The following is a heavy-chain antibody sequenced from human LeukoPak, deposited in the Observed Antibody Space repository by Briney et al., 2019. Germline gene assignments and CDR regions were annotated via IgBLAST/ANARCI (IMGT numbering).Heavy chain of an antibody. D-gene: IGHD1-26*01. V-gene: IGHV3-11*03. CDR2: ISSSNTYT. CDR3: ARSRSYYPADY. CDR1: GFTFSDYY. J-gene: IGHJ4*02. Sequence: PGGSLRLSCAAPGFTFSDYYMSWIRQAPGKGLEWVSYISSSNTYTNYAGSVKGRFTISRDDAKNSLYLQMNSLRAEDTAVYYCARSRSYYPADYWGQGTPATVSS.